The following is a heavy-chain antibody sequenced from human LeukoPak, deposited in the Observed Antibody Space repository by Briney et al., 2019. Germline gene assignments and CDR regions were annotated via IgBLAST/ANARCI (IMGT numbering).Heavy chain of an antibody. CDR3: ASAGYAVVGPSYYYYMDV. J-gene: IGHJ6*03. CDR2: IRYDGSNK. D-gene: IGHD2-15*01. CDR1: GFTFSSYG. V-gene: IGHV3-30*02. Sequence: GGSLRLSCAASGFTFSSYGMHWVRQAPGKGLEWVAFIRYDGSNKYYADSVKGRFTISRDNAKNSLYLQMNSLRAEDTAAYYCASAGYAVVGPSYYYYMDVWGKGTTVTVSS.